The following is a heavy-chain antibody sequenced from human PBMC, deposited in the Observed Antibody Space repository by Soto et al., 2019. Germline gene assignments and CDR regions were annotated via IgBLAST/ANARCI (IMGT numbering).Heavy chain of an antibody. CDR3: ARLVYCASTRCLNPFDR. Sequence: GASVKVYCKVSGYTLTELSMHWVRQAPGKGLEWMGGFDPEDGETIYAQKFQGRVTMTEDTSTDTAYMELSSLRASDTAMYYCARLVYCASTRCLNPFDRWGQGTLVTVSS. V-gene: IGHV1-24*01. CDR1: GYTLTELS. J-gene: IGHJ4*02. CDR2: FDPEDGET. D-gene: IGHD2-2*01.